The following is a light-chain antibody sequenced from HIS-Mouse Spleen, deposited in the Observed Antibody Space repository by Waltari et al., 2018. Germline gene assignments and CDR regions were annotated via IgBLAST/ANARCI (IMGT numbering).Light chain of an antibody. Sequence: QSALTQPASVSGSPGQSITISCPGTSSDVGGYNYLSWYQPHPGKAPKLMIYDVSNRPSGVSNRFSGSKSGNTASLTISGLQAEDEADYYCSSYTSSSTHWVFGGGTKLTVL. CDR3: SSYTSSSTHWV. J-gene: IGLJ3*02. CDR2: DVS. V-gene: IGLV2-14*03. CDR1: SSDVGGYNY.